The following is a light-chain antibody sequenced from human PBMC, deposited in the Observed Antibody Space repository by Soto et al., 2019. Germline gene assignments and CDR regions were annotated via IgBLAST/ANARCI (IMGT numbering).Light chain of an antibody. CDR1: SSDVGGYNY. CDR2: EVS. CDR3: SSYAGSNNYVL. J-gene: IGLJ2*01. V-gene: IGLV2-8*01. Sequence: QSALTQPPSASGSPGQSVTISCTGTSSDVGGYNYVSWYQQHQGKAPKLMIYEVSKRPSGVPDRFSGSKSGNTASLTVSGLQAEDEADYYCSSYAGSNNYVLFGGGTQLTVL.